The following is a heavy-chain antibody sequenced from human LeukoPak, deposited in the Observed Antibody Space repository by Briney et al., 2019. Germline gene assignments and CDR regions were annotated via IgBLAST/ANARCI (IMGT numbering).Heavy chain of an antibody. CDR3: ARLTRWELPAN. V-gene: IGHV4-34*01. Sequence: SETLSLTCTVTGAAISSYYWSWIRQPPGKGLEWIGEINHSGSTNYNPSLKSRVTISVDTSKNQFSLKLSSVTAADTAVYYCARLTRWELPANWGQGTLVTVSS. D-gene: IGHD2-15*01. CDR1: GAAISSYY. J-gene: IGHJ4*02. CDR2: INHSGST.